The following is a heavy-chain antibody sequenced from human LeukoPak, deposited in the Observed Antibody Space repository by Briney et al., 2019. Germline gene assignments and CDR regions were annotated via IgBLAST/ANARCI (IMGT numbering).Heavy chain of an antibody. CDR2: IKTDGSIT. CDR1: GFTFSSYW. CDR3: ARDGDAPMTDFDY. J-gene: IGHJ4*02. D-gene: IGHD2-21*02. V-gene: IGHV3-74*01. Sequence: GGSLRLSCAASGFTFSSYWMFWVRQDPGKGLAGFSCIKTDGSITAYAGSVKGRFTISRDNAKNTLSLQMNSLRADDTAVYYCARDGDAPMTDFDYWGQGTLVTVSS.